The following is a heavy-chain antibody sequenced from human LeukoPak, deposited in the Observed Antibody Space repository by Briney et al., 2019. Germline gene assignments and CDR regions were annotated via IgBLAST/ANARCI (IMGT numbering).Heavy chain of an antibody. CDR2: IYHSGST. CDR1: GGSISSSNW. J-gene: IGHJ5*02. Sequence: SETLSLTCAVSGGSISSSNWWSWVRQPPGKGLEWIGEIYHSGSTNYNPSLKSRVTMSVDTSKNQFSLKLSSVTAADTAVYYCARRPSRYGSGSYGRFDPWGQGTLVTVSS. V-gene: IGHV4-4*02. D-gene: IGHD3-10*01. CDR3: ARRPSRYGSGSYGRFDP.